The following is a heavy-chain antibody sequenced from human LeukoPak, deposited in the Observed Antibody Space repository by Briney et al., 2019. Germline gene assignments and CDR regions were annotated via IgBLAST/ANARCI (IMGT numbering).Heavy chain of an antibody. J-gene: IGHJ5*02. CDR1: GYTFTSLG. D-gene: IGHD3-22*01. CDR3: SRHDCSGYNWFDP. CDR2: ISAYNGNT. V-gene: IGHV1-18*01. Sequence: ASVKVSCKASGYTFTSLGISWVRQAAGHRLEWMGWISAYNGNTNYAQKLQGRVTMTTDTSTSTAYMDRRSLRSDDTAVYYCSRHDCSGYNWFDPWGQGTLVTVSS.